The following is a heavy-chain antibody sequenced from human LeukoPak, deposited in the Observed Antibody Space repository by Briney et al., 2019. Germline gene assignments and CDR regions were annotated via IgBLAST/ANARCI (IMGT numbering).Heavy chain of an antibody. V-gene: IGHV3-15*07. CDR3: NTQQGSWALNY. J-gene: IGHJ4*02. Sequence: PGGSLRLSCAASGFSFADTWMNWVRQPPGKGLEWVGLIRRNTDTGTTDYAAPVKGRFTISRDDSKNTLYLQMNGLKTEDTAVYYCNTQQGSWALNYWGQGVLVTVSS. CDR1: GFSFADTW. D-gene: IGHD7-27*01. CDR2: IRRNTDTGTT.